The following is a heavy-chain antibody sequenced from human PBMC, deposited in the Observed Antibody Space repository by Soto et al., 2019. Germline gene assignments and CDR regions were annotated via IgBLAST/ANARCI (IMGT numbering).Heavy chain of an antibody. CDR1: GGSFTSYT. D-gene: IGHD3-22*01. J-gene: IGHJ4*02. V-gene: IGHV1-69*08. CDR3: ARDPYYDTSGSTLDY. CDR2: ITPLLTIT. Sequence: QVQLVQSGAEVKKPGSSVKVSCKASGGSFTSYTFNWVRQVPGQGLEWMGGITPLLTITKYAQKFQGRVTIIADRSTRTAYMELSSLRSEDTAVYYCARDPYYDTSGSTLDYWGQGTLVTVSS.